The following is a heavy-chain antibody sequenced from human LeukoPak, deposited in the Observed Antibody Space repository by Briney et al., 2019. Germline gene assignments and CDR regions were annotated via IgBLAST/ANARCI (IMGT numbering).Heavy chain of an antibody. CDR1: GFTFSSYS. D-gene: IGHD1-26*01. CDR2: ISSSSSYI. V-gene: IGHV3-21*01. CDR3: ARDSMFTSGSYSGEVDAFDI. J-gene: IGHJ3*02. Sequence: GGSLRLSCAASGFTFSSYSMNWVRQAPGKGLEWVSSISSSSSYIYYADSVKGRFTISRDNAKNSLYLQMNSLRAEDRAVYYCARDSMFTSGSYSGEVDAFDIWGQGTMVTVSS.